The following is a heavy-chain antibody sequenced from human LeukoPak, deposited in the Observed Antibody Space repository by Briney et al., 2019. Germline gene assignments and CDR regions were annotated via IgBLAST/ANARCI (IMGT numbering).Heavy chain of an antibody. J-gene: IGHJ5*02. Sequence: GGSLRLSCAASGFTFSSYGMHWVRQAPGKGLEWVAVIWYDGSNKYYADSVKGRFTISRDNSKNTLYLQMNSLRAEDTAVYYCAREGQMTTATNGWFDPWGQGTLVTVSS. CDR2: IWYDGSNK. CDR3: AREGQMTTATNGWFDP. V-gene: IGHV3-33*01. D-gene: IGHD4-17*01. CDR1: GFTFSSYG.